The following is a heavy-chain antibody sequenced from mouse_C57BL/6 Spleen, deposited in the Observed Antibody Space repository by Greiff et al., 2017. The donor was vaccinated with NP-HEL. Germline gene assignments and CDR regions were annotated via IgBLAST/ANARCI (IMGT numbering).Heavy chain of an antibody. J-gene: IGHJ2*01. CDR1: GYAFSSSW. CDR3: ARDYYGSSYYFDY. Sequence: QVQLQQSGPELVKPGASVKISCKASGYAFSSSWMNWVKQRPGKGLEWIGRIYPGDGDTNYNGKFKGKATLTADKSSSTVYMQLSSLTSEDSAVYFCARDYYGSSYYFDYWGQGTTLTVSS. V-gene: IGHV1-82*01. CDR2: IYPGDGDT. D-gene: IGHD1-1*01.